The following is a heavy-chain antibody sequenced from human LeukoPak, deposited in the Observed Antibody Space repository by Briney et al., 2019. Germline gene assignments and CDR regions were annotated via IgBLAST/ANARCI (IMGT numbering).Heavy chain of an antibody. Sequence: ASVKVSCKASAYTFTDYYMHWVRQAPGQGLEWMGWINPDSGDTNYAQEFQGRVTITTDESTSTAYMELSSLRSEDTAVYYCARGGRRIVVVPAAKNSFDYWGQGTLVTVSS. V-gene: IGHV1-2*02. CDR1: AYTFTDYY. D-gene: IGHD2-2*01. CDR3: ARGGRRIVVVPAAKNSFDY. J-gene: IGHJ4*02. CDR2: INPDSGDT.